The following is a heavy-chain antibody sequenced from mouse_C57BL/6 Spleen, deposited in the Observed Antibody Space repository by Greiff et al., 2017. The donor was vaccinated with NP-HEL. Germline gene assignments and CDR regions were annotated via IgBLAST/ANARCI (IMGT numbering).Heavy chain of an antibody. D-gene: IGHD2-1*01. V-gene: IGHV1-80*01. J-gene: IGHJ4*01. CDR2: IYPGDGDT. CDR3: ARPYGNSYAMDY. CDR1: GYAFSSYW. Sequence: VQLQQSGAELVKPGASVKISCKASGYAFSSYWMNWVKQRPGKGLEWIGQIYPGDGDTNYNGKFKGKATLTADKSSSTAYMQLSSLTSEDSAVYFCARPYGNSYAMDYWGQGTSVTVSS.